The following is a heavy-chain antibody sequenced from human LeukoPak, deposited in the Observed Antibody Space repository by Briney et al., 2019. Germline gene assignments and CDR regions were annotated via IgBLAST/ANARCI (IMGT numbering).Heavy chain of an antibody. CDR3: ARKLSSGSYMNY. CDR1: GGTFSSYA. Sequence: SVKVSCKASGGTFSSYAISWVRQAPGQGPGWMGGIIPIFGTANYAQKFQGRVTITADESTSTAYMELSSLRSEDTAVYYCARKLSSGSYMNYWGQGTLVTVSS. J-gene: IGHJ4*02. D-gene: IGHD1-26*01. V-gene: IGHV1-69*13. CDR2: IIPIFGTA.